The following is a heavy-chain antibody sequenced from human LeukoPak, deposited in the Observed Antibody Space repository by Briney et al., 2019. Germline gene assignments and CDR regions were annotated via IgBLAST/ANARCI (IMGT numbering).Heavy chain of an antibody. CDR3: ARVGVSATNTPAFDY. CDR1: GFTFSSYA. CDR2: ISVSGGST. Sequence: GGSLRLSCAASGFTFSSYAMSWVRQARGKGLEWVSSISVSGGSTYYADPVKGRFTISRDNSKNSLFLHMNSLRAEDTALYYCARVGVSATNTPAFDYWGQGTLVTVSS. V-gene: IGHV3-23*01. D-gene: IGHD2-15*01. J-gene: IGHJ4*02.